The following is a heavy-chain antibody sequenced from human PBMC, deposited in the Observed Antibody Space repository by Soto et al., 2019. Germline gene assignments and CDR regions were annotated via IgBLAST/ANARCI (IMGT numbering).Heavy chain of an antibody. CDR3: AVNDYLEC. Sequence: VGSLRLSCASSVFTFSNAWMICVRQSPGKWLEWVGRIKRKSDGGTTDYAAPVKGRFTISRDDSANTLYLQMNSLKTEDTAVYFCAVNDYLECWGQGARVNVSS. D-gene: IGHD4-17*01. CDR1: VFTFSNAW. V-gene: IGHV3-15*01. J-gene: IGHJ6*01. CDR2: IKRKSDGGTT.